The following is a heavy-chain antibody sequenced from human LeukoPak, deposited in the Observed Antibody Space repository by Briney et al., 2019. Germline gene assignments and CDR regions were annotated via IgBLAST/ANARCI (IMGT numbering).Heavy chain of an antibody. CDR3: AKDLRPDGVDNFDH. J-gene: IGHJ4*02. CDR2: ILASGSPT. D-gene: IGHD2-8*01. CDR1: GFNFNSYT. Sequence: GGSLRLSCAASGFNFNSYTMNWVRQAPGKGLQWVANILASGSPTYYADSVKGRFITSRDNSKNTVYLQMNSLRVEDTAIYYCAKDLRPDGVDNFDHWGQGILVTVSS. V-gene: IGHV3-23*01.